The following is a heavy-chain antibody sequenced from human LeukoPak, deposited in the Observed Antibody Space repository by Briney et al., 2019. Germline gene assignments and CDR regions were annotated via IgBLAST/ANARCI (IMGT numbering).Heavy chain of an antibody. Sequence: PSETLSLTCTVSGGSISSSSYYWGWIRQPPGKGLEWIGSIYYSGSTYYNPSLKSRVTISVDTSKNQFSLKLSSVTAADTAVYYCARSRAPRIAAAGLTFDYWGQGTLVTVSS. CDR3: ARSRAPRIAAAGLTFDY. CDR1: GGSISSSSYY. CDR2: IYYSGST. V-gene: IGHV4-39*07. J-gene: IGHJ4*02. D-gene: IGHD6-13*01.